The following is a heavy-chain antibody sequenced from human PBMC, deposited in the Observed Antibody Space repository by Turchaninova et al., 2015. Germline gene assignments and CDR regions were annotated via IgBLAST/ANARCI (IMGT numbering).Heavy chain of an antibody. CDR1: GGSISRVGYS. V-gene: IGHV4-30-2*01. D-gene: IGHD4-17*01. CDR3: ARKTTDDDSFDI. CDR2: MYRGGST. J-gene: IGHJ3*02. Sequence: QLQLQESGSGLVKPSQTLSLTCAVSGGSISRVGYSWSWIRQPPGKGLEGLGSMYRGGSTYYNPSLKSRATISGDRSKNQFSLEVSSVTAADTAIYYCARKTTDDDSFDIWGQGTLVTVSS.